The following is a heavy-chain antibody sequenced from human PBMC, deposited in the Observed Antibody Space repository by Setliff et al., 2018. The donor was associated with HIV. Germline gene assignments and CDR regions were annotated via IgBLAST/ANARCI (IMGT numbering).Heavy chain of an antibody. D-gene: IGHD3-22*01. J-gene: IGHJ4*02. CDR3: ARVGGTYSYDTDGFFSFYFEI. CDR1: GYTFTGYY. V-gene: IGHV1-2*02. CDR2: IIPDSGDT. Sequence: ASVKVSCKASGYTFTGYYLHWPRQAPGQGLEWMGYIIPDSGDTKYSQKFQGRVTMTRDTSITTAYMELSRLRSDDTAVYYCARVGGTYSYDTDGFFSFYFEIWGRGTLVTVSS.